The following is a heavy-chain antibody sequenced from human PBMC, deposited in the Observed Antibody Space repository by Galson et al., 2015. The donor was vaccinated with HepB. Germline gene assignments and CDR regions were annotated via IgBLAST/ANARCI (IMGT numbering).Heavy chain of an antibody. CDR3: ARGSGRYAMDV. J-gene: IGHJ6*02. V-gene: IGHV6-1*01. CDR2: TYYRSKWYN. CDR1: GDSVSSNSAA. D-gene: IGHD3-10*01. Sequence: CSISGDSVSSNSAAWNWIRHSPSRGLEWLGRTYYRSKWYNDYAVSVRSRITINPDTSKNQFSLQLRSATPDDTAAYYCARGSGRYAMDVWGQGTTVTVSS.